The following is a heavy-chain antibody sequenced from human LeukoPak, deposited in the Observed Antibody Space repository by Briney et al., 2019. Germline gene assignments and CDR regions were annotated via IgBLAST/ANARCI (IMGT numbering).Heavy chain of an antibody. CDR2: ISGDGGST. Sequence: GGSLRLSCAAPGFIFDNYAIHWVRQAPGKGLEWVSLISGDGGSTFYADSVRGRFTISRDNTRKPLSLQMSSLRSEDTALYYCASESETSGWYDYWGQGTLVTVSS. D-gene: IGHD6-19*01. CDR1: GFIFDNYA. V-gene: IGHV3-43*02. CDR3: ASESETSGWYDY. J-gene: IGHJ4*02.